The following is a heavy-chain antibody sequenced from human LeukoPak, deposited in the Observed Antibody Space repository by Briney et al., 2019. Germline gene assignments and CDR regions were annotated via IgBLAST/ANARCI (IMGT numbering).Heavy chain of an antibody. CDR2: ISYDGSNK. CDR3: AKPLGTSTIDFLIDY. Sequence: PGGSLRLSCAASGFTFSSYAMHWVRQAPGKGLEWVAVISYDGSNKYYADPVKGRFTISRDNSKNTLYPQIDSLRAEDTAMYYCAKPLGTSTIDFLIDYWGQGTLVTVSS. CDR1: GFTFSSYA. D-gene: IGHD7-27*01. J-gene: IGHJ4*02. V-gene: IGHV3-30*04.